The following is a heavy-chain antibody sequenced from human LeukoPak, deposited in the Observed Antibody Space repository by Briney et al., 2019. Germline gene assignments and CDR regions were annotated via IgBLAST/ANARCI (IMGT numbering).Heavy chain of an antibody. CDR3: VRDVWGDRDGFFDN. CDR1: GFTFSSYW. J-gene: IGHJ4*02. D-gene: IGHD5-24*01. CDR2: INHDGRSA. V-gene: IGHV3-74*01. Sequence: PGGSLRLSCAASGFTFSSYWMHWVRQVAGKGLMWVARINHDGRSASYAESVKGRFTISRDNAKSTLYLQMNSLRAEDTAVYYCVRDVWGDRDGFFDNWGQGTLVTVSS.